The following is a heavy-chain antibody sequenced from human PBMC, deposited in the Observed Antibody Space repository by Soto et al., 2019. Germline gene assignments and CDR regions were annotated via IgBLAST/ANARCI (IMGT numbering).Heavy chain of an antibody. CDR3: AKDSLVNYRYGSVSYYDY. V-gene: IGHV3-43*01. CDR1: GFTFDDYT. D-gene: IGHD3-10*01. J-gene: IGHJ4*02. CDR2: ISWDGGST. Sequence: GGSLRLSCAASGFTFDDYTMHWVRQAPGKGLEWVSLISWDGGSTYYADSVKGRFTISRDNSKNSLYLQMNSLRTEDTALYYCAKDSLVNYRYGSVSYYDYWGQGTLVTVSS.